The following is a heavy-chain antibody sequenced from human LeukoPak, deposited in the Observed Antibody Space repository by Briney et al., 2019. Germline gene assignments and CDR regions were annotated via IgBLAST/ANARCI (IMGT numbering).Heavy chain of an antibody. CDR1: GFTFSSYS. D-gene: IGHD6-19*01. V-gene: IGHV3-21*01. J-gene: IGHJ6*03. CDR2: ISSSSSYI. Sequence: GGSLRLSCAASGFTFSSYSMNWVRQAPGKGLEWVSSISSSSSYIYHADSVKGRFTISRDNAKNSLYLQMNSLRAEDTAVYYCARYRYSSGWYMDVWGKGTTVTASS. CDR3: ARYRYSSGWYMDV.